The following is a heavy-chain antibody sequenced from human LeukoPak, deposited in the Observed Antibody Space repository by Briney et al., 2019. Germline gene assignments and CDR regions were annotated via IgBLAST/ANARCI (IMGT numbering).Heavy chain of an antibody. CDR1: GGTFSSYA. CDR3: ANGDYPHPYYYGMDV. Sequence: WASVKVSCKASGGTFSSYAISWVRQAPGQGLEWMGGIIPIFGTANYAQKFQGTVTITADESTSTAYMELSSLRSEDTAVYYCANGDYPHPYYYGMDVWGQGTTVTVSS. D-gene: IGHD4-17*01. J-gene: IGHJ6*02. V-gene: IGHV1-69*13. CDR2: IIPIFGTA.